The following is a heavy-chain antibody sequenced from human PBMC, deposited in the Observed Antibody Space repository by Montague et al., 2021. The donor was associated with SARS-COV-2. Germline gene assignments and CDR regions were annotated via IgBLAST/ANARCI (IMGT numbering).Heavy chain of an antibody. CDR1: GGSAY. Sequence: SETLSLTCAVTGGSAYWNWVHRPPGKGLEWIGNVYYKGGPTYSPSLRDRVTISLDSPNQVSLRLNYVTAADSAVYYCAGAERCFGRLDPWGLGITVIVSS. D-gene: IGHD3-9*01. CDR2: VYYKGGP. CDR3: AGAERCFGRLDP. J-gene: IGHJ5*02. V-gene: IGHV4-59*01.